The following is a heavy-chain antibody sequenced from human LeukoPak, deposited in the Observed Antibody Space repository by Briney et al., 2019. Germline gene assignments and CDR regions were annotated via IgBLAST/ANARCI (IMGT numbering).Heavy chain of an antibody. D-gene: IGHD5-18*01. J-gene: IGHJ4*02. CDR3: AREGGRYSYGLYPF. CDR1: GGPFSSYA. CDR2: ISPIFATA. V-gene: IGHV1-69*13. Sequence: SSVKVSCTASGGPFSSYAISWVRQAPGQGLEWMGRISPIFATANYTKKLQGRVTITSEESTSTAYMELSRLRSQDTAVYYCAREGGRYSYGLYPFWGQGTLVTVSS.